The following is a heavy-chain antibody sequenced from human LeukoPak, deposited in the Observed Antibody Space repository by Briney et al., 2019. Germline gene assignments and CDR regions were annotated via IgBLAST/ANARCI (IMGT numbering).Heavy chain of an antibody. CDR3: ATGKYDSSNYSGGWYYFDY. Sequence: SETLSLTCAVFGGSFSGYYWTWIRQSPGKGLEWIGQINHSGSANYNRSLKSRVTITIESSKNQFSLELSSVTAADSAMYYCATGKYDSSNYSGGWYYFDYWGQGTLVTVSS. CDR1: GGSFSGYY. D-gene: IGHD3-22*01. J-gene: IGHJ4*02. CDR2: INHSGSA. V-gene: IGHV4-34*01.